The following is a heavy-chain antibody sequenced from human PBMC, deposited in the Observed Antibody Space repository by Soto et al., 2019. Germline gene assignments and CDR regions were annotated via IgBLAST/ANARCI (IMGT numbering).Heavy chain of an antibody. V-gene: IGHV3-30*18. Sequence: GGSLRLSCAASGFTFSSYGMHWVRQAPGKGLEWVAVISYDGSNKYYADSVKGRFTISRDNSKNTLYLQMNSLRAEDTAVYYCAKAPGRYQLSYFDYWGQGTLVTVSS. J-gene: IGHJ4*02. CDR3: AKAPGRYQLSYFDY. D-gene: IGHD2-2*01. CDR2: ISYDGSNK. CDR1: GFTFSSYG.